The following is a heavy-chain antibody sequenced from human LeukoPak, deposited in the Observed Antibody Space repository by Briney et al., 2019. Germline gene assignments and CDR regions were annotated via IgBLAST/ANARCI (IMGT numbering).Heavy chain of an antibody. CDR2: IYTSGTT. CDR3: ARAVDSGGYQHKGFDP. V-gene: IGHV4-59*10. CDR1: GGSLSGYY. D-gene: IGHD3-22*01. J-gene: IGHJ5*02. Sequence: SETLSLTCAVYGGSLSGYYWSWIRQSPGKGLEWIGRIYTSGTTNYNPSLKSRVTISVDTSKNQFSLKLTSVTAADTAVYYCARAVDSGGYQHKGFDPWGQGILVTVSS.